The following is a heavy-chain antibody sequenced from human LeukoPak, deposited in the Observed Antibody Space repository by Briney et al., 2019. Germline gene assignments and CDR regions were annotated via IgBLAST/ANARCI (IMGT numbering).Heavy chain of an antibody. Sequence: PSETLSLICSASGASTSSRYWSWIRQSPGRTLEWIGHIYNGRNTKYNPSLTSRVTISVDTSKNQFSLSLTSVTAADTAIYYCAQTTGWPGFDFWGPGALVTVSS. CDR1: GASTSSRY. CDR3: AQTTGWPGFDF. D-gene: IGHD6-19*01. V-gene: IGHV4-59*08. CDR2: IYNGRNT. J-gene: IGHJ4*02.